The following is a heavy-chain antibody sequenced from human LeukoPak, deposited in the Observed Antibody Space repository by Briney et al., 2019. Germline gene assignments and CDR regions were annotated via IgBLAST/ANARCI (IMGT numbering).Heavy chain of an antibody. CDR3: AREGNCIAVAVDY. CDR1: GFTFSSYS. CDR2: ISSSSSYI. Sequence: GGSLRLSCAASGFTFSSYSMNWVRQAPGKGLEWVSSISSSSSYIYYADSVKGRFTISRDNAKNSLYLQMNSLRAEDTAVYYCAREGNCIAVAVDYWGQGTLVTVSS. J-gene: IGHJ4*02. V-gene: IGHV3-21*01. D-gene: IGHD6-19*01.